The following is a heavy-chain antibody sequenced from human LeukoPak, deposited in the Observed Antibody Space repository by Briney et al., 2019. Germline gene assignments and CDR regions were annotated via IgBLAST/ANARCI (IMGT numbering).Heavy chain of an antibody. CDR1: GFTFSSYA. J-gene: IGHJ6*02. CDR2: ISSSGSTI. D-gene: IGHD3-10*01. V-gene: IGHV3-48*03. Sequence: GGSLRLSCEASGFTFSSYAMSWVRQAPGKGLQWVSYISSSGSTIYYADSVKGRFTISRDNAKNSLYLQMNSLRAEDTAVYYCASIGSLVYYYYGMDLWGQGTTVTVSS. CDR3: ASIGSLVYYYYGMDL.